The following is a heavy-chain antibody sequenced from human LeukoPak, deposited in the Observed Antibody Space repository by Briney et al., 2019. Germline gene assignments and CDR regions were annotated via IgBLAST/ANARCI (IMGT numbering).Heavy chain of an antibody. CDR2: IHTSGRT. J-gene: IGHJ4*02. CDR3: TRVRPPTTSDY. Sequence: SETLYLTCTISGAYISSGDYYWTWIRQPAGKGLEWIGRIHTSGRTYYNSSLNSRVSISLEFSKNQFSLTLKSVTAADTAIYYCTRVRPPTTSDYWGQGTLVIVSS. CDR1: GAYISSGDYY. D-gene: IGHD1-26*01. V-gene: IGHV4-61*02.